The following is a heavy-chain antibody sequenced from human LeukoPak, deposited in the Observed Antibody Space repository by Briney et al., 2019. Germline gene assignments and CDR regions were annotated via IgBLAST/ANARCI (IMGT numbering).Heavy chain of an antibody. D-gene: IGHD3-10*01. CDR2: ISYDGSNK. J-gene: IGHJ4*02. CDR1: GFTFSSYA. Sequence: GRSLRLSCAASGFTFSSYAMHWVRQAPGKGLEWVAVISYDGSNKYYADSVKGRFTISRDNSKNTLYLQMNSLRAEDTAVYYCARDRLSMVRGVILGYWGQGTLVTVSS. CDR3: ARDRLSMVRGVILGY. V-gene: IGHV3-30-3*01.